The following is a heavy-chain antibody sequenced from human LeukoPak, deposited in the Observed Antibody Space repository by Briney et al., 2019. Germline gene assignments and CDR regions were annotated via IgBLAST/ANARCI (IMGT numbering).Heavy chain of an antibody. D-gene: IGHD4-17*01. CDR2: IYTSGST. J-gene: IGHJ4*02. CDR1: GDSISSGSYY. Sequence: SQTLSLTCTVSGDSISSGSYYWSWIRQPAGKGLEWIGRIYTSGSTNYNPSLKSRVTISVGTSKNQFSLKLSSVTAADTAVYYCASSGRKSYGDYEWYFDYWGQGTLVTVSS. V-gene: IGHV4-61*02. CDR3: ASSGRKSYGDYEWYFDY.